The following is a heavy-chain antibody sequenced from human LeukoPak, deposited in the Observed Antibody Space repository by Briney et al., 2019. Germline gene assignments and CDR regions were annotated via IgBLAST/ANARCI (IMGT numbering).Heavy chain of an antibody. CDR2: INHSGST. CDR1: GGSLSGYY. D-gene: IGHD3-10*01. CDR3: ARHFGAIDY. Sequence: SETLSLTCAVYGGSLSGYYWSWIRQPPGKGLEWIGEINHSGSTNYNPSLKSRVTISVDTSKNQFSLKLSSVTAADTAVYYCARHFGAIDYWGQGTLVTVSS. V-gene: IGHV4-34*01. J-gene: IGHJ4*02.